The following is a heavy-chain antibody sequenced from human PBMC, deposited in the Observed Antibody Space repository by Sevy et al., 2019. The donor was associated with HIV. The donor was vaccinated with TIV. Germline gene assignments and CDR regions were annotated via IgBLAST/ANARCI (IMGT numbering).Heavy chain of an antibody. CDR3: ARETMVRGVIPPDAFDI. CDR1: GYTFTSYG. CDR2: ISAYNGNT. J-gene: IGHJ3*02. D-gene: IGHD3-10*01. Sequence: ASVKVSCKASGYTFTSYGISWVRQAPGQGLERMGWISAYNGNTNYAQKLQGRVTMTTDTSTSTAYMELRSLRSDDTAVYYCARETMVRGVIPPDAFDIWGQGTMVTVSS. V-gene: IGHV1-18*01.